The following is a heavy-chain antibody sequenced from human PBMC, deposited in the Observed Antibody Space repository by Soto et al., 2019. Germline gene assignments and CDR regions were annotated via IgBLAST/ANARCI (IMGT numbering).Heavy chain of an antibody. V-gene: IGHV4-31*03. CDR3: ARSSTSANYFGY. CDR2: IYYSGSI. Sequence: SLTCTVSGGSISSGGYYWSWIRQHPGKGLEWIGYIYYSGSIYYNPSLKSRVTISVDTSKNQFSLKLSSVTAADTAVYYCARSSTSANYFGYWGQGTLVTVSS. J-gene: IGHJ4*02. CDR1: GGSISSGGYY. D-gene: IGHD2-2*01.